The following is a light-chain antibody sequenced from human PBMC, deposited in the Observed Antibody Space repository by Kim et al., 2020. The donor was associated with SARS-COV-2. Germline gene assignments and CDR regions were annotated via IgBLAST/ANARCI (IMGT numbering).Light chain of an antibody. V-gene: IGKV3-20*01. CDR2: VTS. CDR3: HQYGMSPRT. Sequence: SPRAKTTHSCRASHSVTNNYLSWYQQKPGRAPRLLISVTSIKATGIPDRFSGSGSGTDFTLTISRLEPEDSAVYYCHQYGMSPRTFGQGTKVDIK. J-gene: IGKJ1*01. CDR1: HSVTNNY.